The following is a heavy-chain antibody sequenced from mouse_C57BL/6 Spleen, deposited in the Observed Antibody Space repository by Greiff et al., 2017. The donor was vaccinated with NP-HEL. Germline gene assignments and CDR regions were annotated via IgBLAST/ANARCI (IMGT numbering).Heavy chain of an antibody. CDR1: GYAFSSYW. D-gene: IGHD4-1*01. Sequence: VKLMESGAELVKPGASVKISCKASGYAFSSYWMNWVKQRPGKGLEWIGQIYPGDGDTNYNGKFKGKATLTADKSSSTAYMQLSSLTSEDSAVYFCANWDGFAYWGKGTLVTVSA. CDR3: ANWDGFAY. J-gene: IGHJ3*01. V-gene: IGHV1-80*01. CDR2: IYPGDGDT.